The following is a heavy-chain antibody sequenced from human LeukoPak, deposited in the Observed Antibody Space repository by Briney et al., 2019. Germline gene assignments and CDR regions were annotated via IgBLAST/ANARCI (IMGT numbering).Heavy chain of an antibody. CDR3: ARDLNY. CDR2: FSSDGYT. Sequence: GGSLRLSCAASGFNVSTNYMSWVRQVRGKGLEWVSVFSSDGYTGYADSVKGRFTVSRDSSKNTMYLQMNSLRAEDTALYYCARDLNYWGQGTLVTVSS. CDR1: GFNVSTNY. J-gene: IGHJ4*02. V-gene: IGHV3-53*01.